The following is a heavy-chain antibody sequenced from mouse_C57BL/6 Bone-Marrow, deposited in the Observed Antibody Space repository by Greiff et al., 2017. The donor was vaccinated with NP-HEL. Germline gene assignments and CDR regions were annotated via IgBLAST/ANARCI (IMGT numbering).Heavy chain of an antibody. Sequence: VQLQQSGAELARPGASVKLSCKASGYTFTSYGISWVKQRTGQGLEWIGEIYPRSGNTYYNEKFKGKATLTADKSSSTAYMELRSLTSEDSAVYVCARDYGNYFAWFAYWGQGTLVTVSA. CDR2: IYPRSGNT. CDR1: GYTFTSYG. D-gene: IGHD2-1*01. V-gene: IGHV1-81*01. J-gene: IGHJ3*01. CDR3: ARDYGNYFAWFAY.